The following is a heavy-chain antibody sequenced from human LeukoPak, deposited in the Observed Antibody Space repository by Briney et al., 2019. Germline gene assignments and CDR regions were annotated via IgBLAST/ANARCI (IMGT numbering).Heavy chain of an antibody. CDR1: GYTLTELS. CDR2: FDPEDGET. Sequence: GASVTVSCKVSGYTLTELSMHWVRQAPGKGLEWMGGFDPEDGETIYAQKFQGRVTMTEDTSTDTAYMELSSLRSEDTAVYYCAVYYDFWSGYEPPYNWFDPWGQGTLVTVSS. J-gene: IGHJ5*02. D-gene: IGHD3-3*01. V-gene: IGHV1-24*01. CDR3: AVYYDFWSGYEPPYNWFDP.